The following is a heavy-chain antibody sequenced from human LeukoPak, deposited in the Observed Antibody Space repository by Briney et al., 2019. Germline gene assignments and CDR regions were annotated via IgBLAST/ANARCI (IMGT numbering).Heavy chain of an antibody. D-gene: IGHD3-3*02. CDR3: ARDKGIASFGDAFDI. J-gene: IGHJ3*02. Sequence: GGSLRLSCAASGFTFSSYAMSWVRQAPGKGLEWVSAISGSGGSTYYADSVKGRFTISRDNSKNTLYLQMNSLRAEDTAVYYCARDKGIASFGDAFDIWGQGTMVTVSS. CDR2: ISGSGGST. V-gene: IGHV3-23*01. CDR1: GFTFSSYA.